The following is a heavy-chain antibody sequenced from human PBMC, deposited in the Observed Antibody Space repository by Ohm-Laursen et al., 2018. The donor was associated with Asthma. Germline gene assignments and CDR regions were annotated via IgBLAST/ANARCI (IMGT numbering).Heavy chain of an antibody. J-gene: IGHJ4*02. V-gene: IGHV1-69*13. CDR1: GGPFSTSV. CDR2: LNSVFGTS. CDR3: ARKAGSCITSNCYSLDF. D-gene: IGHD2-15*01. Sequence: SVKVSCKSLGGPFSTSVFGWVRQAPGQGLEWLGGLNSVFGTSTYAQKFHDRFTITADESTSTVYMTLSSLTSEDTAVYYCARKAGSCITSNCYSLDFWGQGTLVTVSS.